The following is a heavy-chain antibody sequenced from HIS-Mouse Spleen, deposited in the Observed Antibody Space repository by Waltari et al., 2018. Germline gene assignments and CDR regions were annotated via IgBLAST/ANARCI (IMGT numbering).Heavy chain of an antibody. CDR1: GFTFRSYV. D-gene: IGHD3-10*01. V-gene: IGHV3-33*01. Sequence: QVQLVESGGGVVQPGRSLRLSCAASGFTFRSYVIPRVRQAPGKGLEWVAVIWYDGSNKYYADSVKGRFTISRDNSKNTLYLQMNSLRAEDTAVYYCAREGEISGRSYFDYWGQGTLVTVSS. CDR3: AREGEISGRSYFDY. CDR2: IWYDGSNK. J-gene: IGHJ4*02.